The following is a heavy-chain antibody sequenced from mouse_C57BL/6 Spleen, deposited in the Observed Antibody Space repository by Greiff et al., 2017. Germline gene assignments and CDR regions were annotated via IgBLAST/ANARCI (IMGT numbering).Heavy chain of an antibody. Sequence: VQLQQPGAELVKPGASVKLSCKASGYTFTSYWMHWVKQRPGRGLEWNGRIDPNSGGTKYNEKFKSKATLTVDKPSSTAYMQLSSLTSEDSAVDYCARSYDYHYYAMDYWGQGTSVTVSS. V-gene: IGHV1-72*01. CDR2: IDPNSGGT. J-gene: IGHJ4*01. CDR1: GYTFTSYW. CDR3: ARSYDYHYYAMDY. D-gene: IGHD2-4*01.